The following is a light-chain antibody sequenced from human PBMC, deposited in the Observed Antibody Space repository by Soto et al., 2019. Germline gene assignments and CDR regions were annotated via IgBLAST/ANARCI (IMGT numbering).Light chain of an antibody. J-gene: IGKJ1*01. CDR3: QHYNSYSEV. CDR1: QTISSW. Sequence: DIQMTQSPSTLSGSVGDRVTITCRASQTISSWLAWYQQKPGKAPKLLIYKASTLKSGAPSRFSGSGSGTEFTLTISSLQPDDFATYYCQHYNSYSEVFGQGTKVDIK. CDR2: KAS. V-gene: IGKV1-5*03.